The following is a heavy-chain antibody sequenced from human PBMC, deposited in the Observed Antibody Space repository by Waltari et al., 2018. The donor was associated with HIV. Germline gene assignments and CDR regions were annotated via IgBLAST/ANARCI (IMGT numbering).Heavy chain of an antibody. J-gene: IGHJ6*02. CDR1: AIYIKHSSNS. V-gene: IGHV4-4*02. Sequence: PGTLSVKPAGTLSLTCGVTAIYIKHSSNSWTWIGQSPGKGLEWVGEVYREETTGYKSSLMGRLRIAVDKSQNNVSRQLKSVTAADTGVYYGGLRRFYFGDGPDGYDVWGPGTTVIVSS. CDR2: VYREETT. D-gene: IGHD4-17*01. CDR3: GLRRFYFGDGPDGYDV.